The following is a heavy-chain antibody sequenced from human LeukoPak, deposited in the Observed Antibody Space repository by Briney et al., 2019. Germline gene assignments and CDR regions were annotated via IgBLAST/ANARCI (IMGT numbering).Heavy chain of an antibody. V-gene: IGHV4-38-2*02. Sequence: SSETLSLTCTVSGGSISSGYYWGWIRQPPGKGLEWIGSIYHSGSTYYNPSLKSRVTISVDTSKNQFSLKLSSVTAADTAVYYCARGHGDYVVNWGQGTLVTVSS. J-gene: IGHJ4*02. CDR3: ARGHGDYVVN. D-gene: IGHD4-17*01. CDR2: IYHSGST. CDR1: GGSISSGYY.